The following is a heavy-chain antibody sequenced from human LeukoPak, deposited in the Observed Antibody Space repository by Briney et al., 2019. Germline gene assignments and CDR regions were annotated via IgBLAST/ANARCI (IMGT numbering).Heavy chain of an antibody. V-gene: IGHV4-30-2*01. D-gene: IGHD5-12*01. J-gene: IGHJ4*02. CDR3: ARNRSPSGYALEPFDY. Sequence: PSETLSLTCTVSGGPISSGGYYWSWIRQPPGKGLEWIGYIYHSGSTYYNPSLKSRVTISVDTSKNQFSLKLSSVTAADTAVYYCARNRSPSGYALEPFDYWGQGTLVTVSS. CDR1: GGPISSGGYY. CDR2: IYHSGST.